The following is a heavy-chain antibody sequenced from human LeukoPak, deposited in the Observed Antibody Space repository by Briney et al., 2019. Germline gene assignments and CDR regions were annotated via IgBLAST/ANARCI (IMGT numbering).Heavy chain of an antibody. J-gene: IGHJ4*02. CDR3: AKRIQSAMATGY. D-gene: IGHD5-18*01. CDR2: IRYDGSNK. CDR1: GFTFSSYG. Sequence: GGSLRLSCAASGFTFSSYGMHWARQAPGKGLEWVAFIRYDGSNKYYADSVKGRFTISRDNSKNTLYLQMNSLRAEDTAVYYCAKRIQSAMATGYWGQGTLVTVPS. V-gene: IGHV3-30*02.